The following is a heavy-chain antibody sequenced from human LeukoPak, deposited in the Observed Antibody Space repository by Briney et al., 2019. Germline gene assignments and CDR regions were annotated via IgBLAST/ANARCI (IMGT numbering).Heavy chain of an antibody. Sequence: SETLSLTCTVSGGSISSGSYYWSWIRQPAGKGLEWIGRIYTSGSTNYNPSLKSRVTISVDTSKNQFSLKLSSVTAADTAVYYCARERVWRYCGGDSCGWFDPWGQGTLVTVSS. CDR2: IYTSGST. CDR3: ARERVWRYCGGDSCGWFDP. V-gene: IGHV4-61*02. J-gene: IGHJ5*02. CDR1: GGSISSGSYY. D-gene: IGHD2-21*02.